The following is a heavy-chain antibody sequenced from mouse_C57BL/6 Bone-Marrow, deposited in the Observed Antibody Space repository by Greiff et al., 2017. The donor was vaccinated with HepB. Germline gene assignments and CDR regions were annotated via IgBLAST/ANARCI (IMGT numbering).Heavy chain of an antibody. J-gene: IGHJ3*01. CDR1: GYTFTSYW. Sequence: VQLQQSGTVLARPGASVKMSCKTSGYTFTSYWMHWVKQRPGQGLEWIGAIYPGNSDTSYNQKFKGKAKLTAVTSASTAYMELRSLTNEDSAVYYCTRFFGRSPWFAYWGQGTLVTVSA. CDR3: TRFFGRSPWFAY. V-gene: IGHV1-5*01. CDR2: IYPGNSDT.